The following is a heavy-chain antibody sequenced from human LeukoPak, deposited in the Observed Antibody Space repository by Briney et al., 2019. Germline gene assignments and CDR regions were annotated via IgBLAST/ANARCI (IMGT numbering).Heavy chain of an antibody. Sequence: GGSLRLSCAASGFTVSSNYMSWGRQAPGKGRGWVSVIYSGGSTYYADSVKGRFTISRDNSKNTLYLQMNSLRAEDTAVYYCARGKQVGAPYYYYGMDVWGQGTTVTVSS. D-gene: IGHD1-26*01. V-gene: IGHV3-66*01. CDR2: IYSGGST. CDR1: GFTVSSNY. CDR3: ARGKQVGAPYYYYGMDV. J-gene: IGHJ6*02.